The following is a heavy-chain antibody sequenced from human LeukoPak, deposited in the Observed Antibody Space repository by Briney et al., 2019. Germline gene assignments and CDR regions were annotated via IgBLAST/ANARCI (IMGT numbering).Heavy chain of an antibody. Sequence: GSLRLSCAASGFTFSTYPMHWVRQAPGRGLEWVAVIADDGKDKHYLESVKGRFTISRDNSKNTLYLQMNSLRAEDTAVYYCAKGWARSTAYNWFDPWGQGTLVTVSS. J-gene: IGHJ5*02. D-gene: IGHD4-11*01. V-gene: IGHV3-30*04. CDR1: GFTFSTYP. CDR2: IADDGKDK. CDR3: AKGWARSTAYNWFDP.